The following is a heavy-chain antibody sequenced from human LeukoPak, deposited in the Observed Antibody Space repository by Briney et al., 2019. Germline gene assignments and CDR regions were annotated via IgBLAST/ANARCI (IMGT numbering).Heavy chain of an antibody. CDR1: GGSISSYY. Sequence: XETLSLTCTVSGGSISSYYWSWIRQPPGKGLEWIGYIYYSGSTNYNPSLQSRVTMSVVTSKNQFSLKLSSVTAADTAVYYCARGTRAFDIWGQGTMVTVSS. CDR2: IYYSGST. V-gene: IGHV4-59*01. CDR3: ARGTRAFDI. J-gene: IGHJ3*02.